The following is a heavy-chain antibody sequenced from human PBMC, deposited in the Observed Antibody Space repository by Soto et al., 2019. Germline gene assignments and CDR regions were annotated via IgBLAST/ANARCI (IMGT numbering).Heavy chain of an antibody. V-gene: IGHV1-2*02. Sequence: VELVQSGAEVEKPGAAVRISCKTSGYTFTAYYIHWVRQAPGQGLEWMGWINPNSGVANYAQKFQVRVTMTRDTSISTVYLELTKMRSEDTTIYYCARQGSGSEYPQYIYYGMDVWGQGTTAAASS. CDR3: ARQGSGSEYPQYIYYGMDV. CDR1: GYTFTAYY. J-gene: IGHJ6*02. D-gene: IGHD5-12*01. CDR2: INPNSGVA.